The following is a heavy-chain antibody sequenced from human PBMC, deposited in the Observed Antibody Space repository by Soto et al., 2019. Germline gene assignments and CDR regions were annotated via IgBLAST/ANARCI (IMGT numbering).Heavy chain of an antibody. CDR2: IYYSGTT. CDR3: ARAGYCGPGCYYYFDY. V-gene: IGHV4-30-4*01. CDR1: GGSISSGDHY. D-gene: IGHD2-21*02. J-gene: IGHJ4*02. Sequence: SETLSLTCTVSGGSISSGDHYWSWIRQPPGKGLEWIGYIYYSGTTYHNPSLKNRLTISVDPSKNSLYLQMNSLRVEDTSVYYCARAGYCGPGCYYYFDYWGQGTLVTV.